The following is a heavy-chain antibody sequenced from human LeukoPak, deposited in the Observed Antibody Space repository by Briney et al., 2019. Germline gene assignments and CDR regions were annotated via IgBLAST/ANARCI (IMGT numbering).Heavy chain of an antibody. D-gene: IGHD6-19*01. Sequence: SETLSLTCAVYGGSFSNDHWSWIRQPPGKGLEWIGEINHSGSTNYNPSLKSRVTISEDTSKNQFSLKLSSVTAADTAVYYCARGQYSSGWYQYWGQGTLVTVSS. CDR1: GGSFSNDH. V-gene: IGHV4-34*01. CDR2: INHSGST. CDR3: ARGQYSSGWYQY. J-gene: IGHJ4*02.